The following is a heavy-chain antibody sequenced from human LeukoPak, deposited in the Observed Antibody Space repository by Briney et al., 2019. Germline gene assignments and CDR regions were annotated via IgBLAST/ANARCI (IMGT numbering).Heavy chain of an antibody. CDR1: GGTFSSYA. D-gene: IGHD3-22*01. CDR2: IIPIFGTA. CDR3: AAAPKYYYDSSGYYFDYFDY. V-gene: IGHV1-69*13. Sequence: ASVKVSCKASGGTFSSYAISWVRQAPGQGLEWMGGIIPIFGTANYAQKFQGRVTITADESTSTAYMELSSLRSEDTAVYYCAAAPKYYYDSSGYYFDYFDYWGQGTLVTVSS. J-gene: IGHJ4*02.